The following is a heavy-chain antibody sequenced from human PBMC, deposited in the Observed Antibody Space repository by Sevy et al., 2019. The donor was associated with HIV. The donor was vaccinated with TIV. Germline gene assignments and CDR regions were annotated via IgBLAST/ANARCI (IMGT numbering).Heavy chain of an antibody. V-gene: IGHV3-15*01. D-gene: IGHD3-9*01. CDR2: IQSKTDGGTT. CDR1: GFTFSSAW. CDR3: TTDTSTGYFDWLLDFDY. J-gene: IGHJ4*02. Sequence: GGSLRLSCAASGFTFSSAWMSWVRQAPGKGLEWVGRIQSKTDGGTTDYAASVEGRFTISRDDSVNTLYLQMNSLTTDDTAVYYCTTDTSTGYFDWLLDFDYWGQGTLVTVSS.